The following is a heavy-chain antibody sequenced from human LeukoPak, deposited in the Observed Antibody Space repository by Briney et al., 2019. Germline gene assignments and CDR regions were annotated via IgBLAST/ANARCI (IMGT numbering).Heavy chain of an antibody. CDR3: AKAPLPHCSSGVCYNDY. Sequence: PGGSLRLSCAASGFTVSSNYMSWVRQAPGKGLEWVSGIWGGGDSTYYADSVKGRFTISRDNSKNTLFLQMNSLRAEDTAVYYCAKAPLPHCSSGVCYNDYWGQGTLVTVSS. J-gene: IGHJ4*02. CDR1: GFTVSSNY. V-gene: IGHV3-23*01. D-gene: IGHD2-8*01. CDR2: IWGGGDST.